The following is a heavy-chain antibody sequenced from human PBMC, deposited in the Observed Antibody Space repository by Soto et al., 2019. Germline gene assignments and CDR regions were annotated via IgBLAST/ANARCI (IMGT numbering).Heavy chain of an antibody. V-gene: IGHV3-30*02. J-gene: IGHJ6*02. Sequence: GGSLKLSCAASGFTFSSYGMHWVRQAPGKGLEWVAVIWYDGSNKYYADSVKGRFTISRDNSKNTLYLQMNSLRAEDTAVYYCAKELRAARIYYYYGMDVWGQGTTVTVSS. D-gene: IGHD6-6*01. CDR1: GFTFSSYG. CDR2: IWYDGSNK. CDR3: AKELRAARIYYYYGMDV.